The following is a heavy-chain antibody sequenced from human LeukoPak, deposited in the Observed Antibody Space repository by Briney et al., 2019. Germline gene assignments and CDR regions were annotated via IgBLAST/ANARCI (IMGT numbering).Heavy chain of an antibody. CDR3: TRRGSGSYYLPYYMDV. CDR1: GFTFGDYA. D-gene: IGHD3-10*01. V-gene: IGHV3-49*03. Sequence: PGGSLRLSCTASGFTFGDYALSWFRQAPGKGLEWVGFIRSKAYGGTTEYAASVKGRFTISRDDSKSIAYLQMNSLKTEDTAVYYCTRRGSGSYYLPYYMDVWGKGTTVTISS. J-gene: IGHJ6*03. CDR2: IRSKAYGGTT.